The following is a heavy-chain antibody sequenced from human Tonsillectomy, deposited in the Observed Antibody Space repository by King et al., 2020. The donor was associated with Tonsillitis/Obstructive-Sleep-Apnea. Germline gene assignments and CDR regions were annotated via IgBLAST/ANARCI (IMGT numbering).Heavy chain of an antibody. D-gene: IGHD3-9*01. CDR3: ARACGGDGRATYLTRGAFDF. CDR2: ISSSSDYT. CDR1: GFISSDYY. J-gene: IGHJ3*01. V-gene: IGHV3-11*06. Sequence: VQLVESGGGLVKPGGSLRLSCAASGFISSDYYMSWVRQAPGKGLEWLSYISSSSDYTNYADSVNGRFTISRDDAKNSLYLQMSSLGAEDTAVYYCARACGGDGRATYLTRGAFDFWGEGTVVTVSS.